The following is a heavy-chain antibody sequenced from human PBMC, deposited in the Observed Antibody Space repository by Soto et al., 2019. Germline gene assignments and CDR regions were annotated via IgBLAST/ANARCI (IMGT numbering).Heavy chain of an antibody. J-gene: IGHJ6*02. Sequence: GGSLRLSCAASGFTFSSYAMSWVRQAPGKGLEWVSAISGSGGSTYYAHSVKGRFTISRDNSKNTLYLQMNSLRGEDKTVYYCAKVELEYCSSTSCYNVWGQGTTVTFSS. V-gene: IGHV3-23*01. CDR3: AKVELEYCSSTSCYNV. CDR2: ISGSGGST. CDR1: GFTFSSYA. D-gene: IGHD2-2*02.